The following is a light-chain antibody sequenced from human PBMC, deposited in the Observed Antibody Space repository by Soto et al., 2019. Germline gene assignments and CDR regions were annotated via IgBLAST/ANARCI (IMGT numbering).Light chain of an antibody. Sequence: EIVLSQSPATLSLSPVETATLSCRASQSVSSYLAWYKQKPGQAPRLLIYDASNRATGIAARFSGSGSGTDFTLTISSLQPEDFAVYYCQQSSNWPPTFGQGTKV. CDR3: QQSSNWPPT. CDR1: QSVSSY. CDR2: DAS. V-gene: IGKV3-11*01. J-gene: IGKJ1*01.